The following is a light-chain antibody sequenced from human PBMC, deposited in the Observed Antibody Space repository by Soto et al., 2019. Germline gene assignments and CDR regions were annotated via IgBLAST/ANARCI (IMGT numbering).Light chain of an antibody. V-gene: IGLV3-1*01. CDR2: QDS. J-gene: IGLJ2*01. Sequence: SYELTQPPSVSVSPGQTASITCSGDKLGDKYACWYQQKPGQSPVLVIYQDSKRPSGIPERFSGSNSGNTATLTISGTQAMDEADYYCQAWDRSPDVVFGGGTKLTVL. CDR3: QAWDRSPDVV. CDR1: KLGDKY.